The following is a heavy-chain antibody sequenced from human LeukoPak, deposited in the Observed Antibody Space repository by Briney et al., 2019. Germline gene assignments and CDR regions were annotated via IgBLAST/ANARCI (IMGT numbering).Heavy chain of an antibody. D-gene: IGHD3-3*01. CDR1: GYTFTSYG. CDR2: ISAYNGNT. V-gene: IGHV1-18*01. J-gene: IGHJ6*02. CDR3: ARDSGRSGYYGYYYYGMDV. Sequence: ASVKVSCKASGYTFTSYGISWVRQAPGQGLEWMGWISAYNGNTNYAQKLQGRVTMTTDTSTSTAYMELRSLRSDDTAVYYCARDSGRSGYYGYYYYGMDVWGQGTTVTVSS.